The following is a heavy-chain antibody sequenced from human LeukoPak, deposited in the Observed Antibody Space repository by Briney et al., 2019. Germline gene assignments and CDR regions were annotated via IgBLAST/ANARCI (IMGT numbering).Heavy chain of an antibody. J-gene: IGHJ5*02. CDR3: ATRPIVVVVTAAPGFDP. V-gene: IGHV4-39*01. Sequence: SETLSLTCTVSGDSITSSNYYWGWIRQPPGKGLEWIASIYYSGNTYYNPSLKSRVTISVDTSKNQFSLKLSSVTAADTAVYYCATRPIVVVVTAAPGFDPWGQGTLVTVSS. CDR1: GDSITSSNYY. CDR2: IYYSGNT. D-gene: IGHD2-15*01.